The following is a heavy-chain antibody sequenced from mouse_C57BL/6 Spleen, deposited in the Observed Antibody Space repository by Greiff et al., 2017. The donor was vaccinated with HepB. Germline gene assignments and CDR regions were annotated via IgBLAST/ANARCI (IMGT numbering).Heavy chain of an antibody. J-gene: IGHJ3*01. CDR3: ATIYYGYGFAY. V-gene: IGHV14-2*01. D-gene: IGHD2-2*01. Sequence: VQLQQPGAELVKPGASVKLSCKASGYTFTSYWMHWVKQRPGRGLEWIGRIDPEDGETKYAPKFQGKATITADTSSNTAYLQLSSLTSEDTAVYYCATIYYGYGFAYWGQGTLVTVSA. CDR2: IDPEDGET. CDR1: GYTFTSYW.